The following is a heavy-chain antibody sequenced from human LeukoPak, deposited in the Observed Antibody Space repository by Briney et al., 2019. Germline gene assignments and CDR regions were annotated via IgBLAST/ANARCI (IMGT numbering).Heavy chain of an antibody. CDR1: GYTFTSNY. CDR3: ARDQEGFDY. V-gene: IGHV1-46*01. J-gene: IGHJ4*02. CDR2: IYPRDGST. Sequence: ASVKVSCKASGYTFTSNYIHWVRQAPGQGLEWMGMIYPRDGSTSYAQKFQGRVTVTRDTSTSTVHMELSGLRSEDTAVYYCARDQEGFDYWGQGTPVTVSS.